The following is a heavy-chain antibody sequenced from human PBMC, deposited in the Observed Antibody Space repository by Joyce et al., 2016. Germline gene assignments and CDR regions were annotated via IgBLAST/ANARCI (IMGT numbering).Heavy chain of an antibody. Sequence: EVQLVESGGGLVKPGGSLRLSCAAYGFTFSDHFMDWVRQAPGEGLEWIARIRNKANSYTTEFAASVKGRFTISRDDSKNSLYLQMDGLKTEDTAVYYCNKDRAPWGQGTLVTVSS. CDR3: NKDRAP. CDR2: IRNKANSYTT. D-gene: IGHD3-10*01. J-gene: IGHJ5*02. V-gene: IGHV3-72*01. CDR1: GFTFSDHF.